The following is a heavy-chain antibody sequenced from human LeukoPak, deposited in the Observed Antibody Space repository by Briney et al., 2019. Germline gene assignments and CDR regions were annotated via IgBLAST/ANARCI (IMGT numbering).Heavy chain of an antibody. J-gene: IGHJ4*02. D-gene: IGHD4-23*01. Sequence: VASVKVSCKASGYTFTSYYMHWVRQAPGQGLEWMGIVNPSGGSTSYAQKFQGRVTMTRDTSTSTAYLELSRLKSDDTAVFYCAINGGNTKPFDHWGQGTLVTVSS. CDR3: AINGGNTKPFDH. V-gene: IGHV1-46*01. CDR2: VNPSGGST. CDR1: GYTFTSYY.